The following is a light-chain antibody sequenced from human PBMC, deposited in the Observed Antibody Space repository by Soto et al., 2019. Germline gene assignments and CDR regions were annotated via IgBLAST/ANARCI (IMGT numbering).Light chain of an antibody. J-gene: IGKJ1*01. CDR3: HHYET. Sequence: EIVLTQNPGTLSLSLGERATLSCRASQSVSSSYLAWYQQKPGQAPRLLIYGASSRATGIPDRFSGSGSGTDFTLTISRLEPEDFTVYYCHHYETFGQRTKA. CDR2: GAS. CDR1: QSVSSSY. V-gene: IGKV3-20*01.